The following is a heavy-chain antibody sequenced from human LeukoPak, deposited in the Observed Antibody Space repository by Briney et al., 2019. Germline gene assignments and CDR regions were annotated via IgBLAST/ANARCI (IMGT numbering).Heavy chain of an antibody. CDR2: INTNTGNP. J-gene: IGHJ4*02. CDR1: GYTFTNYA. CDR3: AIGYSSSWYEFDFIN. D-gene: IGHD6-13*01. Sequence: ASVKVSCKASGYTFTNYAMNWVRQAPGQGLEWMGWINTNTGNPTYAQGFTGRFVFSLDTSVSTAYLQISSLKAEDTAVYYCAIGYSSSWYEFDFINWGQGTLVTVSS. V-gene: IGHV7-4-1*02.